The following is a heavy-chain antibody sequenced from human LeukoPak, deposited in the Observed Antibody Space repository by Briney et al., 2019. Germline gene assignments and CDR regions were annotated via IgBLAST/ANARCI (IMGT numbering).Heavy chain of an antibody. J-gene: IGHJ4*02. CDR1: GFTFSSYW. Sequence: PGGSLRLSCAASGFTFSSYWMHWVRQAPGKGLVWASRINSDGSSTSYADSVKGRFTISRDNAKNTLYLQMNSLRVEDTAVYYCARGRPDYYDSSGYYSLYYFDYWGQGALVTVSS. V-gene: IGHV3-74*01. CDR3: ARGRPDYYDSSGYYSLYYFDY. D-gene: IGHD3-22*01. CDR2: INSDGSST.